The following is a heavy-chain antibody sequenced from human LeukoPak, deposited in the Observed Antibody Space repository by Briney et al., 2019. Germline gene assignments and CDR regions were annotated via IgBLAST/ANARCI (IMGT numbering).Heavy chain of an antibody. CDR3: ARVAVAGPTGWFDP. Sequence: PGGSLRLSCAVSGLTFSNFKMNWVRQAPGKGLEWVSYISDSGRSTFYADSVKGRFTISRDNAKNSLYLQMNSLRAEDTAVYYCARVAVAGPTGWFDPWGQGTLVTVSS. CDR1: GLTFSNFK. D-gene: IGHD6-19*01. CDR2: ISDSGRST. J-gene: IGHJ5*02. V-gene: IGHV3-48*03.